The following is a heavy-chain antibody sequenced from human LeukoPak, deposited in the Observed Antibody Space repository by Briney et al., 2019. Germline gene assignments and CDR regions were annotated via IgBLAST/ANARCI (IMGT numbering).Heavy chain of an antibody. D-gene: IGHD1-26*01. CDR3: ARDPYSGGYGDYYYYYMDL. CDR2: VSTTGGST. V-gene: IGHV3-23*01. J-gene: IGHJ6*03. Sequence: GGSLRLSCGASSFTFSSYVMSWVRQAPGKGLEWVSTVSTTGGSTYYADSVKGRFTISRDNSKDTLYLQMNSLRAEDTAVYYCARDPYSGGYGDYYYYYMDLWGQGTTVTIS. CDR1: SFTFSSYV.